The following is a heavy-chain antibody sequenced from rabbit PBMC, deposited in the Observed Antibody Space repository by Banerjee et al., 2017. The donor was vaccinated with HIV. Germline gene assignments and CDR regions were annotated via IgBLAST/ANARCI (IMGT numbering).Heavy chain of an antibody. J-gene: IGHJ3*01. D-gene: IGHD7-1*01. V-gene: IGHV1S45*01. CDR1: GFTLRSYW. Sequence: QEQLVESGGGLVKPGASLTLTCTASGFTLRSYWMYWVRQAPGKGLEWIGCIDGIGSGSTYYATWAKGRFTISKTSSTTVTLQMTSLTAADTATYFCAREQYAGYAGYGLRGQGTLVTVS. CDR2: IDGIGSGST. CDR3: AREQYAGYAGYGL.